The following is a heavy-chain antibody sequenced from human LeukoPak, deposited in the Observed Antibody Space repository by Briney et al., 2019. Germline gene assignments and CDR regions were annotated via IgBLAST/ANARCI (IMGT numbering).Heavy chain of an antibody. D-gene: IGHD1-1*01. CDR2: INHSGST. CDR1: GGSFSGYY. CDR3: ARRLERLFGYYYYYMDV. V-gene: IGHV4-34*01. Sequence: SETLSLTCAVYGGSFSGYYWSWIRQPPGKGLEWIGEINHSGSTNYNPSLKSRVTISVDTSKNQFSLKLSSVTAADTAVYYCARRLERLFGYYYYYMDVWGKGTTVTVSS. J-gene: IGHJ6*03.